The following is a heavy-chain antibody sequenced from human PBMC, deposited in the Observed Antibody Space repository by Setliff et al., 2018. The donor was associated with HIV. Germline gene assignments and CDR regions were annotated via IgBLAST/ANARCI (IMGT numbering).Heavy chain of an antibody. CDR2: ISASGASI. J-gene: IGHJ5*02. V-gene: IGHV3-23*01. CDR1: GSTFGSYA. CDR3: AREGYYYGSGNYYIEEFWLDP. Sequence: PGGSLRLSCTASGSTFGSYAMTWVRQSPGRGLEWVSSISASGASIYYADSVKGRFTISRDNSKNTVYLQMNSLRAEDTAVYYCAREGYYYGSGNYYIEEFWLDPWGQGTLVTVSS. D-gene: IGHD3-10*01.